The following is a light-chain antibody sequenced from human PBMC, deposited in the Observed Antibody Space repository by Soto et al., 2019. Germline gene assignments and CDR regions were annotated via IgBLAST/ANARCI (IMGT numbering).Light chain of an antibody. J-gene: IGKJ1*01. CDR3: QQYGSSRT. V-gene: IGKV3-20*01. CDR1: QSVSSSY. Sequence: VLTQSPGTLSLSPGERATLSCRASQSVSSSYLAWYQQKPGQAPRLLVYGASSRATGIPDRFSGSGSGTDFTLTISRLEPEDFAVYYCQQYGSSRTFGQGTKVDIK. CDR2: GAS.